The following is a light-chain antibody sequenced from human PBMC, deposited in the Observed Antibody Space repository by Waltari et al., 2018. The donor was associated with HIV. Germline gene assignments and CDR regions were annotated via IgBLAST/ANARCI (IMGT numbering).Light chain of an antibody. CDR2: QDS. V-gene: IGLV3-1*01. CDR1: KLGDNY. CDR3: QAWDSSTGLYV. Sequence: SYELTQPPSVSVSPGQTASITCPGAKLGDNYACWYQQKPGQAPVLVIYQDSKRPSGIPERFSGSNSGNTATLTISGTQAMDEADYYCQAWDSSTGLYVFGTGTKVTVL. J-gene: IGLJ1*01.